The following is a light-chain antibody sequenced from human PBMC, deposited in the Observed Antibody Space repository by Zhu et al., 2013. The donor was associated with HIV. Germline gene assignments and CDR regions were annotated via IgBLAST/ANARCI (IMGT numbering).Light chain of an antibody. CDR1: SSNIGNYN. J-gene: IGLJ3*02. CDR2: SND. Sequence: QSVLTQPPSASGTPGQRVTISCSGTSSNIGNYNVYWYQQLPGRAPKLLIFSNDQRPSGAPGRFSGSKSDTSASLAISGLRPEDEADYFCATWDDSLSVSWVFGGGYQGDRP. CDR3: ATWDDSLSVSWV. V-gene: IGLV1-47*01.